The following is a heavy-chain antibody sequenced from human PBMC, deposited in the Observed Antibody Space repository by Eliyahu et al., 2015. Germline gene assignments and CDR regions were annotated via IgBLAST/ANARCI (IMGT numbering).Heavy chain of an antibody. Sequence: QVQLRESGPGQVKSSETLSLICTVXGGSISSRXXYWGWIRQPPGXGLEWIGSXYYXGSTSYRPSLRSRVSISVDTSKNQFSLRLSSVTAADTAVYYCAKGGSGDYYTFTDYWGQGTLVTVSS. CDR1: GGSISSRXXY. D-gene: IGHD3-10*01. CDR3: AKGGSGDYYTFTDY. V-gene: IGHV4-39*01. CDR2: XYYXGST. J-gene: IGHJ4*02.